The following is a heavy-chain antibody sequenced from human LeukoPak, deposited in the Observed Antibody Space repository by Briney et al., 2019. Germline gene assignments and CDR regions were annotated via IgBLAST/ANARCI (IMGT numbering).Heavy chain of an antibody. CDR2: IFYSGSP. Sequence: SETLSLTCTVSGGSISSYYWSWIRQPPGKGLEGIGYIFYSGSPNYNPSLKRRVTITVDTSKNQFSLKLSSVTAADTAVYYCARQMGIAVAAPDYWGQGTLVTVSS. D-gene: IGHD6-19*01. CDR3: ARQMGIAVAAPDY. J-gene: IGHJ4*02. CDR1: GGSISSYY. V-gene: IGHV4-59*01.